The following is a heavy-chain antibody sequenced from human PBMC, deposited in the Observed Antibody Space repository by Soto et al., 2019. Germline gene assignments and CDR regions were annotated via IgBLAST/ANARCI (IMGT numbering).Heavy chain of an antibody. CDR1: GGSISSGGYY. V-gene: IGHV4-31*03. Sequence: SETLSLTCTVSGGSISSGGYYWSWIRQHPGKGLEWIGYIYYSGSTYYNPSLKSRVTISVDTSKNQFSLKLSSVTAADTAVYYCARARDYDFWSGYYTPDYWGQGTLVTVSS. CDR3: ARARDYDFWSGYYTPDY. J-gene: IGHJ4*02. D-gene: IGHD3-3*01. CDR2: IYYSGST.